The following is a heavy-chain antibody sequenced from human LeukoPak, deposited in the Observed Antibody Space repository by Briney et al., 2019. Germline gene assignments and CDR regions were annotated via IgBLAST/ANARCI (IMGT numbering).Heavy chain of an antibody. D-gene: IGHD6-13*01. V-gene: IGHV3-23*01. CDR2: IGGSGGSA. CDR3: AKVFRGSSWYEWIS. J-gene: IGHJ4*02. CDR1: GFTFSNYA. Sequence: QTGGSLRLSCAASGFTFSNYAMSWVRQAAGKGLEWVSVIGGSGGSAFYADSVKGRFTISRDNSKHTLFLQMNSLRAEDTAVYYCAKVFRGSSWYEWISWGQGTLVTVSS.